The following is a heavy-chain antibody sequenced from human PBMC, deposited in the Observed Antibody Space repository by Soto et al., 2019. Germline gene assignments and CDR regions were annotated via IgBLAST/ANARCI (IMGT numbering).Heavy chain of an antibody. CDR1: GYTFTSFD. V-gene: IGHV1-69*13. D-gene: IGHD4-17*01. CDR3: ARWAHTTVTTGGDWFDP. J-gene: IGHJ5*02. Sequence: GASVKVSCKASGYTFTSFDINWVRQASGQGLEWMGGIIPIFGTANYAQKFQGRVTITADEPTSTAYMELSSLRSGDTAVYYCARWAHTTVTTGGDWFDPWGQGTLVTVSS. CDR2: IIPIFGTA.